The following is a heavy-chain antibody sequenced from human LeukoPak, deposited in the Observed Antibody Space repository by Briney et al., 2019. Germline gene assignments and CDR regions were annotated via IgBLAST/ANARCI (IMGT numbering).Heavy chain of an antibody. CDR3: ARGDGPFDY. J-gene: IGHJ4*02. CDR1: GFTVSSNY. Sequence: TGGSLRLSCAASGFTVSSNYMSWVRQAPGKGLVWVSRINSDGSSTSYADSVKGRFTISRDNAKNTLYLQMNSLRAEDTAVYYCARGDGPFDYWGQGTFVTVSS. D-gene: IGHD2-8*01. V-gene: IGHV3-74*01. CDR2: INSDGSST.